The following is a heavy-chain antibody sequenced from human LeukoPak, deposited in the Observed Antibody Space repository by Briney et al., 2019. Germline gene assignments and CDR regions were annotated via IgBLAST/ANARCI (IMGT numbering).Heavy chain of an antibody. CDR1: GFAFSTYA. J-gene: IGHJ4*02. D-gene: IGHD6-19*01. V-gene: IGHV3-23*01. CDR2: ISGSGGYP. CDR3: AKAEGKNPTGGRWLD. Sequence: GGSLRLSCGGSGFAFSTYAMTWVRQAPGMGLESVSSISGSGGYPYYADSVKGRFTISRDNSKNPLYLQMNSLRAEDTAIYYCAKAEGKNPTGGRWLDWGQGTLVTVSS.